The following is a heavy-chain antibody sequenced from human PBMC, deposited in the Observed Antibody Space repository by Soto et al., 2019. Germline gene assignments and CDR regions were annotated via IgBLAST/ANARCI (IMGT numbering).Heavy chain of an antibody. CDR3: ARGASGYYDSSGYYGGWFDP. J-gene: IGHJ5*02. V-gene: IGHV4-34*01. CDR1: GGSFSGYY. Sequence: SETLSLTCAVYGGSFSGYYWSWIRQPPGKGLEWIGEINHSGSTNYNPPLKSRVTISVDTSKNQFSLKLSSVTAADTAVYYCARGASGYYDSSGYYGGWFDPWGQGTLVTVSS. CDR2: INHSGST. D-gene: IGHD3-22*01.